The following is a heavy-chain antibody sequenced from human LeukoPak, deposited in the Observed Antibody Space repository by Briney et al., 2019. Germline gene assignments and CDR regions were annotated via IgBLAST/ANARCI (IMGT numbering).Heavy chain of an antibody. V-gene: IGHV4-59*01. CDR1: GGSISSYY. J-gene: IGHJ3*02. Sequence: SETLSLTCTVSGGSISSYYWSWIRQPPGKGLEWIGYIYYSGSTNYNPSLKSRVTISVDTSKNRFSLKLSSVTAADTAVYYCARVPIRGYSYGAGAFDIWGQGTMVTVSS. CDR2: IYYSGST. CDR3: ARVPIRGYSYGAGAFDI. D-gene: IGHD5-18*01.